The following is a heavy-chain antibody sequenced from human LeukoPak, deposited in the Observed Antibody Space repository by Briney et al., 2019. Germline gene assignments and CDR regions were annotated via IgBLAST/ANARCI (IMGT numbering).Heavy chain of an antibody. CDR3: ARVAFRNYAEY. CDR1: GFTFSNYA. CDR2: ISGSVITT. Sequence: GGSLRLSCEASGFTFSNYAMNWVRQAPGKGLEWVSGISGSVITTYYADTVKGRFTISRDKSKNTAYLQMSRLRAEDTAVYYCARVAFRNYAEYWGQGTLVTVSS. J-gene: IGHJ4*02. V-gene: IGHV3-23*01.